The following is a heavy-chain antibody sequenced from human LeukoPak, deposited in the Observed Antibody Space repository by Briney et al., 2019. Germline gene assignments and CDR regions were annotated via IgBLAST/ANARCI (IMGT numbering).Heavy chain of an antibody. J-gene: IGHJ4*02. CDR2: IYSGGST. D-gene: IGHD6-13*01. Sequence: GGSLRLSCAASGFTVSSNYMSWVRQAPGKGLEWVSVIYSGGSTYYADSVKGRFTISRDNSKSTLYLQMNSLRAEDTAVYYCARDLPSSSWYYFDYWGQGTLVTVSS. CDR1: GFTVSSNY. CDR3: ARDLPSSSWYYFDY. V-gene: IGHV3-66*01.